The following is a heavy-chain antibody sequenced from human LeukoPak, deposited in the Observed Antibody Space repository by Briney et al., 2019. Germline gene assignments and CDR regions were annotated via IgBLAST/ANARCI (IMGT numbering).Heavy chain of an antibody. D-gene: IGHD5-18*01. Sequence: GGSLRLSCAASGFTFSSYAMHWVRQAPGKGLEWVAVISYDGSNKYYADSVKGRFTISRDNSKNTLYLQMNSLRAEDTAVYYYARATWIQLWERGAFDIWGQGTMVTVSS. J-gene: IGHJ3*02. V-gene: IGHV3-30*04. CDR3: ARATWIQLWERGAFDI. CDR1: GFTFSSYA. CDR2: ISYDGSNK.